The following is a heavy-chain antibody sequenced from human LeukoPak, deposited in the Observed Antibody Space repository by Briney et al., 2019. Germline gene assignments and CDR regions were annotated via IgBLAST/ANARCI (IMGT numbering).Heavy chain of an antibody. CDR3: AKDDFVPSSPVLDY. CDR1: GFTFSSYG. V-gene: IGHV3-30*18. Sequence: PGGSLRLSCAASGFTFSSYGMHWVRQAPGKGLEWGAVISYDGSNKYYADSVKGRFTISRDNSKNTLYLQMNSLRAEDTAVYYCAKDDFVPSSPVLDYWGQGTLVTVSS. D-gene: IGHD3-3*01. CDR2: ISYDGSNK. J-gene: IGHJ4*02.